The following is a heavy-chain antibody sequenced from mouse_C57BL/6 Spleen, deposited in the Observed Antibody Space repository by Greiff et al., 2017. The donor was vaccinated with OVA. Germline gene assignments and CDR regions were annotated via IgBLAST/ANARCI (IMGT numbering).Heavy chain of an antibody. CDR2: ISYDGSN. J-gene: IGHJ4*01. Sequence: VQLKESGPGLVKPSQSLSLTCSVTGYSITSGYYWNWIRQFPGNKLEWMGYISYDGSNNYNPSLKNRISITRDTSKNQFFLKLNSVTTEDTATYYCARDDYDRSYYAMDYWGQGTSVTVSS. CDR3: ARDDYDRSYYAMDY. V-gene: IGHV3-6*01. CDR1: GYSITSGYY. D-gene: IGHD2-4*01.